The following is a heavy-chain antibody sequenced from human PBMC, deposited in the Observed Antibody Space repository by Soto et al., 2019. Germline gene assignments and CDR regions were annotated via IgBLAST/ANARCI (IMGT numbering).Heavy chain of an antibody. D-gene: IGHD3-3*01. V-gene: IGHV3-30*19. J-gene: IGHJ4*02. Sequence: GGSHRNCVASAECTVLGYPMNRISQAPGKGLEWVAVISYDGSNKYYADSVKGRFTISRDNSKNTLYLQMNSLRAEDTAVYYCARECITIFGVVIDYWGQGTLVTVS. CDR1: ECTVLGYP. CDR3: ARECITIFGVVIDY. CDR2: ISYDGSNK.